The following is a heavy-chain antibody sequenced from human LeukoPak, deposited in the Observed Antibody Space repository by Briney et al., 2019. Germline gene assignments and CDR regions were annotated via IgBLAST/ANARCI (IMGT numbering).Heavy chain of an antibody. CDR2: INHSGST. CDR3: ARGSIHYYDSSGYDY. J-gene: IGHJ4*02. Sequence: SETLSLTCAVYGGSFSGYYWIWIRQPPGKGLEWIGEINHSGSTNYNPSLKSRVTISVDTSKNQFSLKLSSVTAADTAVYYCARGSIHYYDSSGYDYWGQGTLVTVSS. CDR1: GGSFSGYY. D-gene: IGHD3-22*01. V-gene: IGHV4-34*01.